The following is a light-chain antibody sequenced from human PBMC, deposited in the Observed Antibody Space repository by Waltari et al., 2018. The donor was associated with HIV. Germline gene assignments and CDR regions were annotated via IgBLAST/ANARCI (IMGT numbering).Light chain of an antibody. CDR3: HQYYSIPRT. Sequence: DIVMTQSPDSLTVSLGERATIKSKSRHSLLYASNNKNYLAWYKQKPGQPPKLLINWASTRESRVPDRFSGSGSETGFTLTISSLQAEDVAIYYCHQYYSIPRTFGQGTKLEI. CDR1: HSLLYASNNKNY. V-gene: IGKV4-1*01. CDR2: WAS. J-gene: IGKJ1*01.